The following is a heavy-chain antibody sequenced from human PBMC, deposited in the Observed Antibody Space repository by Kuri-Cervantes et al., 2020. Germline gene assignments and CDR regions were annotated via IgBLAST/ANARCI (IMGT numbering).Heavy chain of an antibody. J-gene: IGHJ3*02. CDR3: ARSIGAFGGVIVKSHPFDI. D-gene: IGHD3-16*02. CDR1: GGSISSGDYY. Sequence: SETLSLTCTVSGGSISSGDYYWSWIRQPPGKGLEWIGYIYYSGSTYYNPSLKSRVTISVDMSKNQFSLKLSSVTAADTAVYYCARSIGAFGGVIVKSHPFDIWGQGTMVTVSS. CDR2: IYYSGST. V-gene: IGHV4-30-4*08.